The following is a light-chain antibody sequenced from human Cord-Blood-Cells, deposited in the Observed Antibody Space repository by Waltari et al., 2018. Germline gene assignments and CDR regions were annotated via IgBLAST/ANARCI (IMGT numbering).Light chain of an antibody. J-gene: IGLJ3*02. CDR3: CSYAGSSTLVV. CDR2: EGS. Sequence: QSALTQPASVSGSPGQSITISCTGTSSDVGSYNLVSWYQQHPGKAPKLMIYEGSKRRSGVSNRCSGAKSGNTASLTISGLQAEDEADYYCCSYAGSSTLVVFGGGTKLTVL. CDR1: SSDVGSYNL. V-gene: IGLV2-23*01.